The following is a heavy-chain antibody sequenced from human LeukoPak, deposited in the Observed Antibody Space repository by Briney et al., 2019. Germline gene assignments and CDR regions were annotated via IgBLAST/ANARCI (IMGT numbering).Heavy chain of an antibody. CDR2: IYYSGST. J-gene: IGHJ5*02. V-gene: IGHV4-31*03. CDR1: GGSISSGGYY. D-gene: IGHD5-24*01. CDR3: ARDRDDSWFDP. Sequence: SETLSLTCTVSGGSISSGGYYWSWIRQLPGKGLEWIGYIYYSGSTYYNPSLKSRVSISVATSKNRFSLRLSFVTAADTAVYYCARDRDDSWFDPWGQGTLVTVSS.